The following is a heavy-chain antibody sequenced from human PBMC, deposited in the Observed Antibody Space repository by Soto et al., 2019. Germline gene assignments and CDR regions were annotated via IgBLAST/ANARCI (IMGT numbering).Heavy chain of an antibody. V-gene: IGHV3-30*18. CDR3: AKPIPLGYYYGMDV. Sequence: GGSLRLSCAASGFTFSSYGMHWVRQAPGKGLEWVAVTSYDGSNKYYADSVKGRFTISRDNPKNTLYLQMNSLRAEDTAVYYCAKPIPLGYYYGMDVWGQGTTVTVSS. CDR1: GFTFSSYG. J-gene: IGHJ6*02. CDR2: TSYDGSNK.